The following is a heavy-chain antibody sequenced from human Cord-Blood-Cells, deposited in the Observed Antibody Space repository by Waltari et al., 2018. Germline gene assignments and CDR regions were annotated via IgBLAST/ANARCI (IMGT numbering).Heavy chain of an antibody. J-gene: IGHJ4*02. CDR3: AKGVAATEGVDY. CDR2: ISWNIGSI. CDR1: GFTFDDYA. Sequence: EVQLVESGGGLVQPGRSLRLSCAASGFTFDDYAMNWVRQAHGKGLEWVSGISWNIGSIGYADSVKGRFTISRDNAKNSLYLQMNSLRAEDTALYYCAKGVAATEGVDYWGQGTLVTVSS. D-gene: IGHD2-15*01. V-gene: IGHV3-9*01.